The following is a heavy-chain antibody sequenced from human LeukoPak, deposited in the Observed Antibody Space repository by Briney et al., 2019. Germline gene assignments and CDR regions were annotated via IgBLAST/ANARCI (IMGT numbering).Heavy chain of an antibody. V-gene: IGHV1-18*01. D-gene: IGHD5-12*01. CDR3: ARDSRATAVDY. J-gene: IGHJ4*02. Sequence: ASVKVSCKASGYTFTNYGLSWVRQAPGQGLEWMGWISAYTGNTNYAQKLQGRVTMTTDTSTSTAYMELRSLRSDDTAVYYCARDSRATAVDYWGQGTLVTVSS. CDR1: GYTFTNYG. CDR2: ISAYTGNT.